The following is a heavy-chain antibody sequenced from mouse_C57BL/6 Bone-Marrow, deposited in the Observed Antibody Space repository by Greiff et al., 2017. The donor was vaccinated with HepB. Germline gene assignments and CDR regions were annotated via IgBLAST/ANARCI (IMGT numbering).Heavy chain of an antibody. CDR3: ARHAPWFAY. J-gene: IGHJ3*01. V-gene: IGHV5-12*01. Sequence: EVKFEESGGGLVQPGGSLKLSCAASGFTFSDYYMYWVRQTPEKRLEWVAYISNGGGSTYYPDTVKGRFTISRDNAKNTLYLQMSRLKSEDTAMYYCARHAPWFAYWGQGTLVTVSA. CDR1: GFTFSDYY. CDR2: ISNGGGST.